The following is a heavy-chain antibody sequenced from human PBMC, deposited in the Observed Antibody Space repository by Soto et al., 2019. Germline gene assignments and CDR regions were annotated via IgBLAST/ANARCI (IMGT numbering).Heavy chain of an antibody. J-gene: IGHJ4*02. V-gene: IGHV3-7*05. Sequence: GGSLRLSCAASGFTFSSYWMSWVRQAPGKGLEWVANIKQDGSEKYYVDSVKGRFTISRDNAKNSLYLQINRLRAEDTVVYYCARSLHLWSGYYDLNYYLDYGGQGTLDTVSS. CDR1: GFTFSSYW. CDR3: ARSLHLWSGYYDLNYYLDY. D-gene: IGHD3-3*02. CDR2: IKQDGSEK.